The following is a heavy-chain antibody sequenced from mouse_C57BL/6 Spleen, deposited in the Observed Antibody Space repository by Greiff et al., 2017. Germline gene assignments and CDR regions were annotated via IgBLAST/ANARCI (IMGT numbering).Heavy chain of an antibody. V-gene: IGHV1-69*01. CDR2: IDPSDSYT. CDR1: GYTFTSYW. D-gene: IGHD2-4*01. CDR3: ARSRGPYDYGAMDY. Sequence: QVQLQQPGAELVMPGASVKLSCKASGYTFTSYWMHWVKQRPGQGLEWIGEIDPSDSYTNYNQKFKGKSTLTVDKSSSTAYMQLSSLTSEDSAVYYCARSRGPYDYGAMDYWGQGTSVTVSS. J-gene: IGHJ4*01.